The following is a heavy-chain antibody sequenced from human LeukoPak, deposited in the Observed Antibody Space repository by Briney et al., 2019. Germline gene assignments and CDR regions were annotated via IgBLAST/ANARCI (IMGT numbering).Heavy chain of an antibody. D-gene: IGHD4-23*01. V-gene: IGHV3-30*04. J-gene: IGHJ4*02. Sequence: GGSLRLSCAASGFTFSSYAMHWVRQAPGKGLEWVAVISYDGSNKYYADSVKGRFTISRDNSKNTLYLQMYSLRAEDTAVYYCARDPTYGGNSGSYWGQGTLVTVSS. CDR3: ARDPTYGGNSGSY. CDR1: GFTFSSYA. CDR2: ISYDGSNK.